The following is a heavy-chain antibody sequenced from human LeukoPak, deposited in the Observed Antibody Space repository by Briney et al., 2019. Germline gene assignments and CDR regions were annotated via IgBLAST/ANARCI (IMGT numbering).Heavy chain of an antibody. CDR3: ATFTGTTVY. D-gene: IGHD1-7*01. CDR2: INPNTGGA. V-gene: IGHV1-2*02. J-gene: IGHJ4*02. Sequence: ASVKVSCKSSGYVFTTYHIHWVRQAPGQGLELVGWINPNTGGANHVQKFQGRVTMTRDTSIATAYMELSGLKSDDTALYFCATFTGTTVYWGQGTLVTVSS. CDR1: GYVFTTYH.